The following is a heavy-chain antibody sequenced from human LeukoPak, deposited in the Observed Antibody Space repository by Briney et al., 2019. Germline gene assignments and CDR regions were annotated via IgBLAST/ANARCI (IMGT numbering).Heavy chain of an antibody. CDR3: ARAGFVVVPSTAPHFDY. CDR1: GYTFTSYG. J-gene: IGHJ4*02. D-gene: IGHD2-2*01. Sequence: ASVKVSCKASGYTFTSYGISWVRQAPGQGLEWMGWISGYNSNTNYAQRLQGRVTMTTDTSTSTAYMELRSLRSDDTAVYYCARAGFVVVPSTAPHFDYWGQGTLVTVSS. CDR2: ISGYNSNT. V-gene: IGHV1-18*01.